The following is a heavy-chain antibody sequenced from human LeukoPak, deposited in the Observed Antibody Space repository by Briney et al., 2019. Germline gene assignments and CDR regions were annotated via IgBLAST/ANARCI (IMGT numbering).Heavy chain of an antibody. CDR1: GGSITNYYWS. J-gene: IGHJ4*02. D-gene: IGHD2-15*01. V-gene: IGHV2-5*02. CDR2: IYWDDDK. CDR3: AHSRGMYPQRDILDY. Sequence: TLSLTCTVSGGSITNYYWSWIRQPPGKALEWLALIYWDDDKRYSPSLKSRLTITKDTSKNQVVLTMTNMDPVDTATYYCAHSRGMYPQRDILDYWGQGTLVTVSS.